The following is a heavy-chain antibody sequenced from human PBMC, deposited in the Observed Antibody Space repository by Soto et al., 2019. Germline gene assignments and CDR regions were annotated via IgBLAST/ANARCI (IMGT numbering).Heavy chain of an antibody. V-gene: IGHV3-30-3*01. CDR2: ISYDGSNK. J-gene: IGHJ4*02. CDR3: AREGEMATTPGFDY. Sequence: GSLRLSCAASGFTFSSYAMHWVRQAPGKGLEWVAVISYDGSNKYYADSVKGRFTISRDNSKNTLYLQMNSLRAEDTAVYYCAREGEMATTPGFDYWGQGTLVTVSS. D-gene: IGHD3-16*01. CDR1: GFTFSSYA.